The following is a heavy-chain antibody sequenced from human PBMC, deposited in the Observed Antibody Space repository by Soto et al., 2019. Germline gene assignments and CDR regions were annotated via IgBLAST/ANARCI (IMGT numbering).Heavy chain of an antibody. D-gene: IGHD6-6*01. V-gene: IGHV4-34*01. CDR2: INHSGST. Sequence: SETLSLTCAVYGGSFSRYYWSWIRQPPGKGLEWIGEINHSGSTNYNPSLKSRVTISVDTSKNQFSLKLSSVTAADTAVYYCERVSSPGGDFDYWCQGTLVTSP. CDR1: GGSFSRYY. J-gene: IGHJ4*02. CDR3: ERVSSPGGDFDY.